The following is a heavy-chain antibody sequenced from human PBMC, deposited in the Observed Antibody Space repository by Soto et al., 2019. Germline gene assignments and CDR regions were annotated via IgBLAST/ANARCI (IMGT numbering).Heavy chain of an antibody. Sequence: SETLSLTCTVSGGSISSSSYYWGWIRQPPGKGLEWIGSIYYSGSTYYNPSLKSRVTISVDTSKNQFSLKLSSVTAADTAVYYCARQASGSYFYFDYWGQGTLVTVSS. D-gene: IGHD1-26*01. CDR1: GGSISSSSYY. CDR2: IYYSGST. CDR3: ARQASGSYFYFDY. J-gene: IGHJ4*02. V-gene: IGHV4-39*01.